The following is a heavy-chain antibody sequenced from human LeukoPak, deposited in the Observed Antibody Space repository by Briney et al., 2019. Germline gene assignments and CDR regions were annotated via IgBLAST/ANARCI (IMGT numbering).Heavy chain of an antibody. V-gene: IGHV3-23*01. CDR3: AKGSSGYFVDL. Sequence: GGSLRLSCAASGFIFNNYGLIWVRQAPGKGLEWVSAISNDGGGTNYADFVKGRFTISRDNSRNTLFLQMNSLRAEDTALYYCAKGSSGYFVDLWGQGTLVTVSS. D-gene: IGHD3-22*01. J-gene: IGHJ5*02. CDR2: ISNDGGGT. CDR1: GFIFNNYG.